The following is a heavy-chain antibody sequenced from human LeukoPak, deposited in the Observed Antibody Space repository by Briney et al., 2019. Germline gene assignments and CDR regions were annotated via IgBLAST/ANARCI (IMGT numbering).Heavy chain of an antibody. CDR2: IWYDGSNK. J-gene: IGHJ1*01. CDR1: GFTFSSYG. V-gene: IGHV3-33*01. Sequence: GRSLRLSCAASGFTFSSYGMHWVRQAPGKGLEWVAVIWYDGSNKYYADSVKGRFIISRDNSKNTLYLQMHSLRAEDTAVYYCASGSELYYYDSSGQRGHPFQHWGQGTLVTVSS. D-gene: IGHD3-22*01. CDR3: ASGSELYYYDSSGQRGHPFQH.